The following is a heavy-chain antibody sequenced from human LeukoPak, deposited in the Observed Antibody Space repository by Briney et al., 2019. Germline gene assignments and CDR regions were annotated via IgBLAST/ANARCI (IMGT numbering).Heavy chain of an antibody. Sequence: PGGSLRLSCAASGFTFSSNWMSWVRQAPGKGLEWVSNIKEDGGEKNYVDSVKGRFIISRDNAKNSLYLQMNSLRAEDTAVYYCARDFGYCRGGSCYTRMDVWGKGTTVTVSS. J-gene: IGHJ6*03. D-gene: IGHD2-15*01. CDR2: IKEDGGEK. V-gene: IGHV3-7*01. CDR1: GFTFSSNW. CDR3: ARDFGYCRGGSCYTRMDV.